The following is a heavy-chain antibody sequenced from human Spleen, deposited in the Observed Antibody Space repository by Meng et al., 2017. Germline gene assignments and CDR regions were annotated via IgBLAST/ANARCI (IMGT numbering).Heavy chain of an antibody. CDR3: AAQKYYSDVGGYYYFDY. CDR1: GFTFNNYA. Sequence: GGSLRLSCAASGFTFNNYAMSWVRQAPGKGLEWVSGISGSGGSTYYADSVKGRFTISRDNSKNTLSLQMNNLRAEDTAVYYCAAQKYYSDVGGYYYFDYWGQGTLVTVSS. D-gene: IGHD3-22*01. V-gene: IGHV3-23*01. CDR2: ISGSGGST. J-gene: IGHJ4*02.